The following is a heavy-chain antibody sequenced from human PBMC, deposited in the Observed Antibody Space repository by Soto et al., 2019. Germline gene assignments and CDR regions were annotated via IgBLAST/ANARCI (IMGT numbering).Heavy chain of an antibody. J-gene: IGHJ4*02. Sequence: SETLSLTCTFSVGSVGGGNHYCSWIGQPPWKGLEWIGYIYYSGSTTYNPSLKSRVTISVDTSKNQFSLKLSSVSAADTAVYYCAALTVLPDAVTEYWGQGTQDNVSS. CDR3: AALTVLPDAVTEY. CDR1: VGSVGGGNHY. V-gene: IGHV4-61*01. CDR2: IYYSGST. D-gene: IGHD2-8*02.